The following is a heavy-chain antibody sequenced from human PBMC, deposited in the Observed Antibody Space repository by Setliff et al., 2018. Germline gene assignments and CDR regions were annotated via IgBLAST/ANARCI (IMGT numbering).Heavy chain of an antibody. CDR3: ARDGVFYAMDF. CDR2: ISGDGNTV. V-gene: IGHV3-11*04. D-gene: IGHD3-10*01. Sequence: GGSLRLSYAASGFRFSYLYMTWVRQVPGKGLEWLSKISGDGNTVYYADSVRGRFTISRDNAKNSLYLQMNSLRAADSAVYYCARDGVFYAMDFWGQGTTVTVSS. J-gene: IGHJ6*02. CDR1: GFRFSYLY.